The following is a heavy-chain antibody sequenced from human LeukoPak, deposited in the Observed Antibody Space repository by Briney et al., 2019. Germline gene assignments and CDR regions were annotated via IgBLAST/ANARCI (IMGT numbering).Heavy chain of an antibody. D-gene: IGHD3-3*01. Sequence: GGSLRLSCAASGFTFSSYSMNWVRQAPGKGLEWVTFIRYDGSNKYYADSVKGRFTISRDNSKNTLYLQMNSLRAEDTAVYYCAKGSKEVLFTRDHYMDVWGKGTTVTISS. CDR3: AKGSKEVLFTRDHYMDV. CDR1: GFTFSSYS. J-gene: IGHJ6*03. V-gene: IGHV3-30*02. CDR2: IRYDGSNK.